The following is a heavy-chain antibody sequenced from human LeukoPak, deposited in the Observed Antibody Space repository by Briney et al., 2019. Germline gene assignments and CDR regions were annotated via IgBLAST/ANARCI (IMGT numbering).Heavy chain of an antibody. D-gene: IGHD5-12*01. J-gene: IGHJ4*02. Sequence: PGGSLRLSCAASGLTFSSHWMHWVRQAPGKGLVWVSRITNDGSSTTYADSVKGRFTISRDNAKNTLYLQMNSLRADDTAVYYCARGALSGRTSYFDSWGQGTLVTVSS. CDR3: ARGALSGRTSYFDS. CDR2: ITNDGSST. CDR1: GLTFSSHW. V-gene: IGHV3-74*01.